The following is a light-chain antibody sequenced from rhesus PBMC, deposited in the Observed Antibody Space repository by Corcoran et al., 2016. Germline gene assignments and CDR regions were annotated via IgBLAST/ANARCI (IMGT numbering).Light chain of an antibody. CDR3: QHGYGIPYS. CDR2: YTS. V-gene: IGKV1S15*01. Sequence: DIQMTQSPSSLSASVGDTVTITCRASQGISNNLAWYQQKPGKVPKLLISYTSTLQSGVPSRFSGSGSGTDFTLTISSMQPEDFATYFCQHGYGIPYSFGQGTKVEIK. CDR1: QGISNN. J-gene: IGKJ2*01.